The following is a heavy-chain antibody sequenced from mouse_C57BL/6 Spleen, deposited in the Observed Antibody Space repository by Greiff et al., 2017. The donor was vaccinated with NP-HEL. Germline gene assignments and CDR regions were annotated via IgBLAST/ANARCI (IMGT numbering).Heavy chain of an antibody. Sequence: QVQLQQPGAELVMPGASVKLSCKASGYTFTSYWMHWVKQRPGQGLEWIGEIDPSASYTTYNQKFKGKSTLTVDKSSSTAYMQLSSLTSEDSAVYYCAREGGYYFDYWGQGTTLTVSS. J-gene: IGHJ2*01. CDR2: IDPSASYT. CDR3: AREGGYYFDY. V-gene: IGHV1-69*01. CDR1: GYTFTSYW.